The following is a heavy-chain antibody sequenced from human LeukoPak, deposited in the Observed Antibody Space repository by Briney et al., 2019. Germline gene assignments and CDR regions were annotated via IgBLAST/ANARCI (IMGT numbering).Heavy chain of an antibody. J-gene: IGHJ4*02. CDR3: AITTTGGYYFDY. Sequence: SVKVSCKASGGTFSSYAISWVRQAPGQGLEWMGGIIPIFGTANYAQKFQGRVTITADESTSTAYMELSSLRSEDTAVYYCAITTTGGYYFDYWGQGTLVTVSS. CDR1: GGTFSSYA. V-gene: IGHV1-69*01. D-gene: IGHD3-22*01. CDR2: IIPIFGTA.